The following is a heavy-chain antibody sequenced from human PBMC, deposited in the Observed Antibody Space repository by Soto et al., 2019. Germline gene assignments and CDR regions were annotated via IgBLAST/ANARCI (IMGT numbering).Heavy chain of an antibody. CDR3: AREDINESFFDS. D-gene: IGHD2-8*01. Sequence: QVQLQESGPGLVKPSQTLSLTCSVSGGYISSGGNYWSWIRQHPGKGLEWIGFIYYTGHTKYNAALKGQVNIAGDMSQNQFSLTLTSVTAADTAVYYCAREDINESFFDSWGPGILVTVSS. CDR2: IYYTGHT. V-gene: IGHV4-31*01. J-gene: IGHJ4*02. CDR1: GGYISSGGNY.